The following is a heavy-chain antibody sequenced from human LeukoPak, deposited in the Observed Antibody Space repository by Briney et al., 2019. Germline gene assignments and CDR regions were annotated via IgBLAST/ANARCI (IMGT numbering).Heavy chain of an antibody. J-gene: IGHJ6*03. CDR2: ISSSSSIR. D-gene: IGHD3-3*01. CDR3: ARDRITIFGVVSEHYMDV. Sequence: PGGSLRLSCAASGFTFSSYNMNWVRQAPGKGLEWVSYISSSSSIRHYADSVKGRFTISRDNAENSLYLQMNSLRAEDTAVYYCARDRITIFGVVSEHYMDVWGKGTTVTVSS. V-gene: IGHV3-48*04. CDR1: GFTFSSYN.